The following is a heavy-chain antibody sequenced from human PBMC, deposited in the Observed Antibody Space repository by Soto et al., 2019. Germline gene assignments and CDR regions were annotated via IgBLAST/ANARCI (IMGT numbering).Heavy chain of an antibody. CDR1: GYTFTGYY. Sequence: SVKVSCQASGYTFTGYYMHWVRQAPVQGLEWMGWINPNSGGTNYAQKFQGRVTMTRDTSISTAYMELSRLRSDDTAVYYCARGKRSYITMIVVAYAFDIWGQGTMVTVSS. CDR2: INPNSGGT. J-gene: IGHJ3*02. CDR3: ARGKRSYITMIVVAYAFDI. D-gene: IGHD3-22*01. V-gene: IGHV1-2*02.